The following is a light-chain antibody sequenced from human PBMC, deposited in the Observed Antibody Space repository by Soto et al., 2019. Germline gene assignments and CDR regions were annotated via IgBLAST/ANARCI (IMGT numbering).Light chain of an antibody. CDR1: SSNIGAGYD. CDR2: GNS. CDR3: QSYDSSLSGSRV. J-gene: IGLJ3*02. V-gene: IGLV1-40*01. Sequence: QSVLTQPPSVSGAPGQRVTISCTGSSSNIGAGYDVHWYQQLPGTAPKLLLYGNSNRPSGVPHRFSGSKSGTSASLAITGLQAEDEADYYCQSYDSSLSGSRVFGGGTKLTVL.